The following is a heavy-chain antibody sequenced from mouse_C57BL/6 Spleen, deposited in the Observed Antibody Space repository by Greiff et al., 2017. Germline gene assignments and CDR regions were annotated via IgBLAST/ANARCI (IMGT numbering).Heavy chain of an antibody. CDR2: IDPEDGET. CDR1: GFNIKDYY. Sequence: DVKLQESGAELVKPGASVKLSCTASGFNIKDYYMHWVKQRTEQGLEWIGRIDPEDGETKYAPKFQGKATITADTSSNTAYLQLSSLTSEDTAVYYCAPYYYGSSGYYFDYWGQGTTLTVSS. J-gene: IGHJ2*01. D-gene: IGHD1-1*01. CDR3: APYYYGSSGYYFDY. V-gene: IGHV14-2*01.